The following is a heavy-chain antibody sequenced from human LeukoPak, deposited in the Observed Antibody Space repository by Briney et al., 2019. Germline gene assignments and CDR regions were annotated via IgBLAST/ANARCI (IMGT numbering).Heavy chain of an antibody. D-gene: IGHD3-22*01. V-gene: IGHV3-23*01. CDR1: GFTFSTFA. CDR3: ARVSRYYDSSGYYIHPHLHYYYYMDV. J-gene: IGHJ6*03. Sequence: PGGSLRLSCAASGFTFSTFAMIWVRQPPGKGLEWVSSIFPSGGEIHYADSVRGRFTISRDNSKSTLSLQMNSLRAEDTAVYYCARVSRYYDSSGYYIHPHLHYYYYMDVWGKGTTVTISS. CDR2: IFPSGGEI.